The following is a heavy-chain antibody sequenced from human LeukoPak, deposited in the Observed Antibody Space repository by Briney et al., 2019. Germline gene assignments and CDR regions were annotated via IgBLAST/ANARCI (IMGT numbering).Heavy chain of an antibody. D-gene: IGHD1-26*01. CDR1: GFTFSSYA. CDR2: ISGSGGST. Sequence: GGSLRLSCAASGFTFSSYAMSWVRQAPGKGLEWVSAISGSGGSTYYADSVKGRFTISRDNSKNTLYLQMNSLRAEDTAVYYCAKQKGGNYYYYMDVWGKGTTVTVSS. J-gene: IGHJ6*03. V-gene: IGHV3-23*01. CDR3: AKQKGGNYYYYMDV.